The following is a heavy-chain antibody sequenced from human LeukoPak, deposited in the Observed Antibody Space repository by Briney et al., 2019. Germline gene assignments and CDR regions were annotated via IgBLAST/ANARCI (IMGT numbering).Heavy chain of an antibody. D-gene: IGHD3-22*01. CDR3: ARYSSGPGYYYDSSGYGPPFDY. CDR1: GYTFTGYY. V-gene: IGHV1-2*02. Sequence: ASVKVSCKASGYTFTGYYMHWVRQAPGQGLEWMGWINPNSGGTNYAQKFQGRVTMTRDTSISTAYMELSRLRSDDTAVYYCARYSSGPGYYYDSSGYGPPFDYWGQGTLVTVSS. J-gene: IGHJ4*02. CDR2: INPNSGGT.